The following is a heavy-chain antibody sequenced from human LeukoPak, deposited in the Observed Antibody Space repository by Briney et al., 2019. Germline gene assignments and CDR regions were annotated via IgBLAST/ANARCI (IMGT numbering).Heavy chain of an antibody. J-gene: IGHJ4*02. V-gene: IGHV3-21*01. Sequence: GGSLRLSCAASGFTFSNYDMHWVRQAPGKGLEWVSAISSSSSYIYYADSIKGRFTISRDNAENSLYLQMNSLRAVDTAVYFCARGEEKATITALDSWGRGTLVTVSS. CDR1: GFTFSNYD. CDR3: ARGEEKATITALDS. CDR2: ISSSSSYI. D-gene: IGHD5-24*01.